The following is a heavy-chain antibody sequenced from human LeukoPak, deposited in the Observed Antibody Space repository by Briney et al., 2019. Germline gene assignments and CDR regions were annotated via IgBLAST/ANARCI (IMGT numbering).Heavy chain of an antibody. CDR3: TTDRRGLANV. Sequence: PGGSLRLSCAASGFTFANAWMTWVRQAPGKGLEWVGRIRSKPDGGTTDYVAPVKGRFTISRDDSKNTLYLQMNSLRTEDTAVYYCTTDRRGLANVWGQGTTVTVSS. CDR2: IRSKPDGGTT. J-gene: IGHJ6*02. CDR1: GFTFANAW. D-gene: IGHD3-10*01. V-gene: IGHV3-15*01.